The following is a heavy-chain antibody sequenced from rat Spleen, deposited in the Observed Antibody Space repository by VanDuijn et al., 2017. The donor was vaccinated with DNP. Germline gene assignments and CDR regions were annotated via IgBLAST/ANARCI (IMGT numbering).Heavy chain of an antibody. J-gene: IGHJ1*01. CDR2: ISNSGST. D-gene: IGHD1-11*01. CDR3: ARGLNYGGYIYSWYFDF. CDR1: GYSITSNY. Sequence: EVQLQESGPGLVKPSQSLSLTCSVTGYSITSNYWGWIRKFPGNKMEWIGHISNSGSTTYNPSLKSRISITRDTSKNQFFLQLNSVTTEDTATYYCARGLNYGGYIYSWYFDFWGPGTMVTVSS. V-gene: IGHV3-1*01.